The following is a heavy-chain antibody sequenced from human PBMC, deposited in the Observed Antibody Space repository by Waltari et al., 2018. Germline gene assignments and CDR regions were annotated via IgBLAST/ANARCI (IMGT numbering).Heavy chain of an antibody. CDR2: SRNKANRYTT. D-gene: IGHD2-15*01. J-gene: IGHJ4*02. CDR3: AREKAAGPFDD. V-gene: IGHV3-72*01. Sequence: EVQLAEAGGGLVQPGGSLRLSCVVSGFIFSDQYMDWVRQAPGKGLEGVGRSRNKANRYTTEYAASVKGRFTISRDESKNLMYLQMNSLQKEDTAVYYCAREKAAGPFDDWGQGTLVTVSS. CDR1: GFIFSDQY.